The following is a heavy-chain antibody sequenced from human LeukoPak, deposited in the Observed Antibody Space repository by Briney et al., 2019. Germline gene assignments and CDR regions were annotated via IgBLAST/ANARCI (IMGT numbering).Heavy chain of an antibody. CDR2: ISWNSGHI. V-gene: IGHV3-9*01. CDR1: GFTFDDYA. Sequence: GGSPRLSCAASGFTFDDYAMHWVRQAPGKGLEWVSGISWNSGHIGYADSVKGRFTISRDNAKNSLYLQMNSLRAGDTALYYCAKDRRHTVSGGYFDLWGRGTLVIVSS. D-gene: IGHD3-10*01. CDR3: AKDRRHTVSGGYFDL. J-gene: IGHJ2*01.